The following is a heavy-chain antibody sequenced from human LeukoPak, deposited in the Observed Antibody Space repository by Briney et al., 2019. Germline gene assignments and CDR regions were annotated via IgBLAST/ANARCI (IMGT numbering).Heavy chain of an antibody. V-gene: IGHV1-2*02. CDR2: INPNSGGT. D-gene: IGHD5/OR15-5a*01. J-gene: IGHJ1*01. CDR1: GYTFTGYY. CDR3: ATDLGLPFFRFPH. Sequence: ASVKVSCKASGYTFTGYYMHWVRQAPGQGLEWMGWINPNSGGTNYAQKFQGRVTMTRDTSISTAYMELSRLRSDDTAVYYCATDLGLPFFRFPHWGQGTLVTVSS.